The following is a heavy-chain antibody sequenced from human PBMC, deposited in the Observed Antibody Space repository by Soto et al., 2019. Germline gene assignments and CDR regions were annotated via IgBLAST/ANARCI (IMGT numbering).Heavy chain of an antibody. J-gene: IGHJ4*02. CDR3: ASSYGSGYRAFDY. CDR1: GDTFNFYS. D-gene: IGHD3-10*01. V-gene: IGHV1-69*02. Sequence: QVQLVQSGAEVKRPGSSVKVSCKASGDTFNFYSINWVRQAPGLGREWMGRVNPIVSMSNYAQKFQGRVTMTADKSTSTAYMELSSLRSEDTAIDYCASSYGSGYRAFDYWGQGALVTVSS. CDR2: VNPIVSMS.